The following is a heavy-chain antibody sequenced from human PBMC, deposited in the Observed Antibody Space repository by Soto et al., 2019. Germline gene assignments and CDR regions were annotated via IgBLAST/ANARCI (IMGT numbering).Heavy chain of an antibody. J-gene: IGHJ4*02. CDR3: ATIEQTTVRLDY. V-gene: IGHV4-59*01. Sequence: SETLSLTCTVSGGSISSYYWSWIRQPPGKGLEWIGYIYYSGSTNYNPSLKSRVTISVDTSKNQFSLKLSSVTAADTAVYYCATIEQTTVRLDYWGQGTLVTVS. CDR1: GGSISSYY. D-gene: IGHD4-17*01. CDR2: IYYSGST.